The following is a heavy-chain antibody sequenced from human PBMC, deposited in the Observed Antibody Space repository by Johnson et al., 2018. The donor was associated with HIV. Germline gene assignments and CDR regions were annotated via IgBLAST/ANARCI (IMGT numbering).Heavy chain of an antibody. V-gene: IGHV3-23*04. CDR2: ISGSGGST. CDR3: AKDHSVYNFWGPDAFDI. D-gene: IGHD3-3*01. CDR1: GFIFGGFG. J-gene: IGHJ3*02. Sequence: EVQLVESGGGVVQPGGSLRLSCAASGFIFGGFGLHWVRQAPGKGLVSVSAISGSGGSTYYADSVKGRFTISRDNSKNTLYLQMNSLRAEDTAVYYCAKDHSVYNFWGPDAFDIWGQGTMVTVSS.